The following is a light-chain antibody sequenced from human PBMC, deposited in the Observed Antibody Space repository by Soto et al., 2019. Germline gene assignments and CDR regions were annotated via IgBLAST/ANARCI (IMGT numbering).Light chain of an antibody. CDR2: GAS. J-gene: IGKJ1*01. V-gene: IGKV3-20*01. CDR1: QSINSNY. Sequence: EIVLTQSPGTLSLSPGERATLSCRASQSINSNYLAWYQHKPGQGPRPLMYGASSRATGIPDRFSGSGCGTDFTLTISRLEPEDLAVYYCQPYDSAPRTFGQGSKVEIK. CDR3: QPYDSAPRT.